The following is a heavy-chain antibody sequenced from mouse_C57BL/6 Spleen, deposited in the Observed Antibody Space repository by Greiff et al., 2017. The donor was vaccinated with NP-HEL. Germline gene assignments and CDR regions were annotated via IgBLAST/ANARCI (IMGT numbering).Heavy chain of an antibody. CDR3: AREGDYGNYGAWFAY. V-gene: IGHV1-81*01. CDR1: GYTFTSYG. D-gene: IGHD2-1*01. CDR2: IYPRSGNT. Sequence: VQLQQSGAELARPGASVKLSCKASGYTFTSYGISWVKQRPGQGLEWIGEIYPRSGNTYYNEKFKGKATLTADKSSSTAYMELRSLTSEDSAVYFCAREGDYGNYGAWFAYWGQGTLVTVSA. J-gene: IGHJ3*01.